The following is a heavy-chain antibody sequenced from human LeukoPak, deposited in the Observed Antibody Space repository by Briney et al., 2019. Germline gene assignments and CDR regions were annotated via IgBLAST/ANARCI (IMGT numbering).Heavy chain of an antibody. Sequence: GASVKVSCKVSGYTLTESSMHWVRQAPGKTVERMGGFDPEDVETIYAQKFQGRVTMPEDTSTDTAYMELSSLRSEDTAVYYCATDSDCSGGSCYSSPFDYWGQGTLVTVSS. D-gene: IGHD2-15*01. J-gene: IGHJ4*02. CDR2: FDPEDVET. CDR1: GYTLTESS. V-gene: IGHV1-24*01. CDR3: ATDSDCSGGSCYSSPFDY.